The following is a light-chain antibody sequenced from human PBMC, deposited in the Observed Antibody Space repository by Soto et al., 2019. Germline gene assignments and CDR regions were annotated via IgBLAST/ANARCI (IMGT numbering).Light chain of an antibody. CDR2: GAS. J-gene: IGKJ1*01. V-gene: IGKV1-39*01. Sequence: DIQMTQSPSSLSASVGYRVTITCRASQSISRYLNWYQQKPWEAPKLLICGASSLQSGVPSWFSGSGSGTDFTLTIISLQPEDFATYYCQQTYSTPRTFGQGTTVDIK. CDR3: QQTYSTPRT. CDR1: QSISRY.